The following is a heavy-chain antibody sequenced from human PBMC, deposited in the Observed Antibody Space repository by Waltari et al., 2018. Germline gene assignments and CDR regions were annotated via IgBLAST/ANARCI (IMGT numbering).Heavy chain of an antibody. J-gene: IGHJ4*02. CDR1: GFTFSSYA. CDR2: ISYDGSNK. D-gene: IGHD1-26*01. V-gene: IGHV3-30-3*01. Sequence: QVQLVESGGGVVQPGRSLRLSCAASGFTFSSYAMHWVRQAPGKGLEWVAVISYDGSNKYYADSVKGRFTISRDNSKNTLYLQMNSLRAEDTAVYYCARGDSGSYLMNFDYWGQGTLVTVSS. CDR3: ARGDSGSYLMNFDY.